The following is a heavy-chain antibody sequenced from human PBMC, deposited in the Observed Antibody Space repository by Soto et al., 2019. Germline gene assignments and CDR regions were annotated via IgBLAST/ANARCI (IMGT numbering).Heavy chain of an antibody. J-gene: IGHJ3*02. V-gene: IGHV3-13*01. Sequence: GGSLRLSCAASGFTFSSYDMHWVRQATGKGLEWVSAIGTAGDTYYPGSVKGRFTISGENAKNSLYLQMNSLRAEDTAVYYCARANSHSGYSSGPYDAFDILGKGTMGTVSS. CDR1: GFTFSSYD. CDR3: ARANSHSGYSSGPYDAFDI. CDR2: IGTAGDT. D-gene: IGHD6-19*01.